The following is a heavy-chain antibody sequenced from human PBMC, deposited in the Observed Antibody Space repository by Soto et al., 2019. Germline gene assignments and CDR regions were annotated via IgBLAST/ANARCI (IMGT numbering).Heavy chain of an antibody. J-gene: IGHJ4*02. CDR3: ARGRYSDILTGLLRARRGPSGLYYFDL. D-gene: IGHD3-9*01. Sequence: QVHLVESGGGLVKPGGSLRLSCAASGFTFSDYYMSWIRQAPGKGLEWVSYISSSNNHTDYGDSVKGRFTLSRDNAKNSLFLQMNSLRPEDTAFYYCARGRYSDILTGLLRARRGPSGLYYFDLWGQGTLVTVSS. CDR1: GFTFSDYY. CDR2: ISSSNNHT. V-gene: IGHV3-11*05.